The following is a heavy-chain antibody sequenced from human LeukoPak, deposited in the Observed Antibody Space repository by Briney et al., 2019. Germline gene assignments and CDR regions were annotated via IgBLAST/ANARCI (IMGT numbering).Heavy chain of an antibody. V-gene: IGHV4-34*01. D-gene: IGHD5-12*01. J-gene: IGHJ6*02. CDR1: GGSFSGYY. CDR2: INHSGST. CDR3: ARGVGSGYDGYYYYGMDV. Sequence: SETLSLTCAVYGGSFSGYYWSWIRQPPGRGLEWIGEINHSGSTNYNPSLKSRVTISVDTSKNQFSLKLSSVTAADTAVYYCARGVGSGYDGYYYYGMDVWGQGTTVTVSS.